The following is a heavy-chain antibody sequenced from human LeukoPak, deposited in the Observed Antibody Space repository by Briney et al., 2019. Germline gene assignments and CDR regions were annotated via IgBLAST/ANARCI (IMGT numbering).Heavy chain of an antibody. J-gene: IGHJ6*02. V-gene: IGHV4-30-4*08. CDR1: GASISSDDFY. CDR2: IYYSGST. D-gene: IGHD2-2*01. CDR3: ARELSSRRSSTSCYTYYYYYYGMDV. Sequence: PSETLSLTCTVSGASISSDDFYWSWIRQPPGKGLEWIGYIYYSGSTYYNPSLKSRVIISVDTSRNQFSLKLNSVTAADTAVYYCARELSSRRSSTSCYTYYYYYYGMDVWGQGTTVTVSS.